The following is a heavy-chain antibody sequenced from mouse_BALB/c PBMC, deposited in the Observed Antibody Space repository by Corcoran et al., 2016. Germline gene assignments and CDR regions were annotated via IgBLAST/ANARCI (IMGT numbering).Heavy chain of an antibody. V-gene: IGHV9-4*02. CDR2: INTHSGVP. J-gene: IGHJ3*01. CDR1: GYTFTTAG. D-gene: IGHD2-1*01. CDR3: AREGTDGNYWFAY. Sequence: QIQLEQSGPELKKPGETVRISCKASGYTFTTAGMQWVQKMPGKGLKWIGWINTHSGVPKYAEDFKGRFAFSLETSASTAYLQISNLKNEDTATYFCAREGTDGNYWFAYWGQGTLVTVSA.